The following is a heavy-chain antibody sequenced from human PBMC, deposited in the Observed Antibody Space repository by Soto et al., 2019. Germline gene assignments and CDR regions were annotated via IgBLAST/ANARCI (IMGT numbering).Heavy chain of an antibody. CDR2: IKQDGSEK. Sequence: EVQLVESGGGLVQPGGSLRLSCAASGFTFSSYWMSWVRQAPGKGLEWVANIKQDGSEKYYVDSVKGRFTISRDNAKNSLYLQMNSLRAEDTAVYYCARPYGDYNGLDAFDIWGQGTMVTVSS. D-gene: IGHD4-17*01. V-gene: IGHV3-7*01. CDR1: GFTFSSYW. J-gene: IGHJ3*02. CDR3: ARPYGDYNGLDAFDI.